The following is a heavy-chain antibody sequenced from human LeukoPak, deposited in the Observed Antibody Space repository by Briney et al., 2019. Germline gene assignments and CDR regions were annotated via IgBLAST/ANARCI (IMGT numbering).Heavy chain of an antibody. J-gene: IGHJ3*02. CDR3: ARQATEMATMDDAFDI. D-gene: IGHD5-24*01. CDR1: GYSFTSYW. CDR2: IYPGDSDT. V-gene: IGHV5-51*01. Sequence: GESLKISCKGSGYSFTSYWIGWVRQMPGKGLEWMGIIYPGDSDTRYSPSFQGQVTISADKSISTAYLQWSSLKASDTAMYYCARQATEMATMDDAFDIWGQGTMVTVSS.